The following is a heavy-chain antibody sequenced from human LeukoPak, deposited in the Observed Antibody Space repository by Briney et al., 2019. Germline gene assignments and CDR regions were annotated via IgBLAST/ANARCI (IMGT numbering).Heavy chain of an antibody. CDR1: GFTFSSYG. V-gene: IGHV3-7*01. CDR3: ARTPQYYDFWSGYSL. Sequence: GGSLRLSCAASGFTFSSYGMSWVRQAPGKGLEWVANIKQDGSEKYYVDSVKGRFTVSRDNAENSLYLQMSSLRAEDTAVYYCARTPQYYDFWSGYSLWGQGTLVTVSS. CDR2: IKQDGSEK. D-gene: IGHD3-3*01. J-gene: IGHJ4*02.